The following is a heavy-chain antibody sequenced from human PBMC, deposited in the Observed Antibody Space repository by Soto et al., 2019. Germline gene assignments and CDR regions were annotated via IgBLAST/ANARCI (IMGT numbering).Heavy chain of an antibody. V-gene: IGHV1-18*01. CDR3: VRDVSASSGSFGGY. CDR1: GYTFNTYG. D-gene: IGHD3-10*01. Sequence: QVQLVQSGPELKKPGAAVRVSCKASGYTFNTYGLSWVRQAPGQGLEWMGWISTYTGNTDYPQRFQGRVTMDTDTSTSTAYLDLRSLTSEDTAVYYCVRDVSASSGSFGGYWGQGTLVTVSS. J-gene: IGHJ4*02. CDR2: ISTYTGNT.